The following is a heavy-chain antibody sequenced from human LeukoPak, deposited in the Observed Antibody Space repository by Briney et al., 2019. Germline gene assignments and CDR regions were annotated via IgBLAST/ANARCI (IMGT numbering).Heavy chain of an antibody. CDR1: GGSISSSSYY. V-gene: IGHV4-39*07. CDR3: ARDQVAAWDYYYMDV. Sequence: SETLSLTCTVSGGSISSSSYYWGWIRQPPGKGLEWIGSIYYSGSTYYNPSLKSRVTISVDTSKNQFSLKLSSVTAADTAVYYCARDQVAAWDYYYMDVWGKGTTVTVSS. D-gene: IGHD6-6*01. J-gene: IGHJ6*03. CDR2: IYYSGST.